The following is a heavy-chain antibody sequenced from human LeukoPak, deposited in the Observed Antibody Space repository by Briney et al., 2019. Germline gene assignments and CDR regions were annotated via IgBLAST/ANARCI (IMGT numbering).Heavy chain of an antibody. J-gene: IGHJ5*02. CDR2: ISAYNGNT. D-gene: IGHD5-24*01. CDR1: GYTFTSYG. Sequence: GASVKVSCKASGYTFTSYGISWVRQAPGQGLEWMGWISAYNGNTNYAQKLQGRVTMTTDTSTSTAYMELRSLRSDDTAVYYCARVVAGEGYNYIPTSYNWFDPWGQGTLVTVSS. CDR3: ARVVAGEGYNYIPTSYNWFDP. V-gene: IGHV1-18*01.